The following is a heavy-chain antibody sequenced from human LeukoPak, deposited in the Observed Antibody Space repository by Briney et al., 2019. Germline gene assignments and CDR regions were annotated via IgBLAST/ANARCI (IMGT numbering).Heavy chain of an antibody. CDR2: IIPIFGTA. CDR3: ASLVLRSYYYYMDV. Sequence: SVKVSCKACGGTFSIYALSWVRQAPGQGLEWMGRIIPIFGTANYAQKFQGRDTITTDESTSTAYMELSSLRSEDTAVYYCASLVLRSYYYYMDVWGKGTTVTV. V-gene: IGHV1-69*05. CDR1: GGTFSIYA. D-gene: IGHD1-14*01. J-gene: IGHJ6*03.